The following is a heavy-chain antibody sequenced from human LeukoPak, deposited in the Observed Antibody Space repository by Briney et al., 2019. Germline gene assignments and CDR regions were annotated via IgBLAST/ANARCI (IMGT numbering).Heavy chain of an antibody. D-gene: IGHD5-18*01. CDR2: IWYDGSNK. V-gene: IGHV3-33*01. J-gene: IGHJ4*02. CDR1: GFTFSSYG. CDR3: ARDFGSYGFDY. Sequence: GRSLRLSCAASGFTFSSYGMHWVRQAPGKGLEWVAVIWYDGSNKYYADSVKGRFTISRDNSKNTLYLQMNSLRAEDTAVYYSARDFGSYGFDYWGQGTLVTVSS.